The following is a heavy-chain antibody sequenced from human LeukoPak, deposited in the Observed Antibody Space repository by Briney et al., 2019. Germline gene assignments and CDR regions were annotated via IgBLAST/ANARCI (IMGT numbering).Heavy chain of an antibody. CDR3: ARDMGPVGMVRGVITIIPGYMDV. CDR2: ISSSGSTI. V-gene: IGHV3-11*01. D-gene: IGHD3-10*01. Sequence: PGGSLRLSCAASGFTFSDYYMSWIRQAPGKGLEWVSYISSSGSTIYYADSVKGRFTISRDNAKNSLYLQMNSLRAEDTAVYYCARDMGPVGMVRGVITIIPGYMDVWGKGTTVTISS. J-gene: IGHJ6*03. CDR1: GFTFSDYY.